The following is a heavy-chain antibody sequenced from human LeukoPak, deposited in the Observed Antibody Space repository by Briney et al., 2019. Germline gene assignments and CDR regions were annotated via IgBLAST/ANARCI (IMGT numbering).Heavy chain of an antibody. Sequence: SVEVSCKASGYTFTDYYIHWVRQAPGQGLEWMGGIIPIFGTANYAQKFQGRVTITADESTSTAYMELSSLRSEDTAVYYCASGGYCSGGSCYNYYYMDVWGKGTTVTISS. CDR3: ASGGYCSGGSCYNYYYMDV. CDR2: IIPIFGTA. D-gene: IGHD2-15*01. V-gene: IGHV1-69*13. CDR1: GYTFTDYY. J-gene: IGHJ6*03.